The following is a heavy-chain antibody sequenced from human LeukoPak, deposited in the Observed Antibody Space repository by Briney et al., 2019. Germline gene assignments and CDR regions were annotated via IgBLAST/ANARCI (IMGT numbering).Heavy chain of an antibody. CDR2: IYYSGST. D-gene: IGHD3-22*01. CDR3: ARVVQSTDSSGFYLPEYFQH. Sequence: SETLSLTCTVSGGSISSYYWSWIRQPPGKGLEWIGYIYYSGSTNYNPSLKSRVTISVDTSKNQFSLKLRSVTAADTAVYYCARVVQSTDSSGFYLPEYFQHWGQGTLVTVSS. CDR1: GGSISSYY. V-gene: IGHV4-59*08. J-gene: IGHJ1*01.